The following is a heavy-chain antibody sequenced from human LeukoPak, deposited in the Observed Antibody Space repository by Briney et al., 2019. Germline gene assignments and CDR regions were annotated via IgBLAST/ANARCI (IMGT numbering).Heavy chain of an antibody. D-gene: IGHD3-10*01. V-gene: IGHV3-7*01. Sequence: GGSLRLSCTAAGFTFRKHWMSWVRQAIGKGLECVAKIKEDGSEKHYVDSVRGRFTISRDNARNSLYLQMNNLRADDTAVYYCARMRARELDAFDIWGQGTMVTVSS. CDR2: IKEDGSEK. J-gene: IGHJ3*02. CDR1: GFTFRKHW. CDR3: ARMRARELDAFDI.